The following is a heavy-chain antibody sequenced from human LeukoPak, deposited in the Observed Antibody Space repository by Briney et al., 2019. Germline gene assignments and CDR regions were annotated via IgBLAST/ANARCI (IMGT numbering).Heavy chain of an antibody. CDR2: IYTSGST. CDR1: GGSISSGSYY. J-gene: IGHJ4*02. Sequence: SETLSLTCTVSGGSISSGSYYWSWIRQPAGKGLEWIERIYTSGSTNYNPSLKSRVTISVDTSKNQFSLKLSSVTAADTAVYYCARGIDGSSWPFSMGDYFDYWGQGTLVTVSS. V-gene: IGHV4-61*02. D-gene: IGHD6-13*01. CDR3: ARGIDGSSWPFSMGDYFDY.